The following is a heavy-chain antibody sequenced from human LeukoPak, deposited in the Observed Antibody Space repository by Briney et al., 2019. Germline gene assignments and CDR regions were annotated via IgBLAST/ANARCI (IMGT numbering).Heavy chain of an antibody. D-gene: IGHD3-22*01. Sequence: SETLSLTCAVYGGSFSGYYWSWIRQPPGKGLEWIGEINHSGSTNYNPSLKSRVTISVDRSKNQFSLKLSSVTAADTAVYYCARGWYYDSSGTFDYWGQGTLVTVSS. CDR3: ARGWYYDSSGTFDY. J-gene: IGHJ4*02. CDR2: INHSGST. CDR1: GGSFSGYY. V-gene: IGHV4-34*01.